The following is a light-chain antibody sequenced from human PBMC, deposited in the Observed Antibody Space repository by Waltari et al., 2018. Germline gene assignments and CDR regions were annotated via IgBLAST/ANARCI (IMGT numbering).Light chain of an antibody. J-gene: IGLJ2*01. CDR1: ALPKQH. CDR3: QSADSSGTYVI. Sequence: SYELTQPPSVSVSPGQTARITCSGDALPKQHGFWYQQKPGQAPVLVIHRDTGRPSGIPERFSGSNSGTTVTLTITAVQAEDEADYYCQSADSSGTYVIFGGGTKLSVL. V-gene: IGLV3-25*03. CDR2: RDT.